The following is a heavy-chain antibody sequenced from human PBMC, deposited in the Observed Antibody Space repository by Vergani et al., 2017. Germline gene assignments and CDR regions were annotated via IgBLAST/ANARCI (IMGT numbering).Heavy chain of an antibody. CDR1: GGSISSGSYY. V-gene: IGHV4-61*02. D-gene: IGHD6-13*01. CDR2: IYTSGST. J-gene: IGHJ5*02. Sequence: QVQLQESGPGLVKPSQTLSLTCTVSGGSISSGSYYWSWIRQPAGKGLEWIGRIYTSGSTNYNPSLKSRVTISVDTSKNQFSLKLSSVTAADTAVYYCARDVAATFDPWGQGTLVTVSS. CDR3: ARDVAATFDP.